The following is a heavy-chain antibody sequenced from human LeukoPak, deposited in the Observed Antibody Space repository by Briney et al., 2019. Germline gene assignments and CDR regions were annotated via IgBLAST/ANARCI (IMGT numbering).Heavy chain of an antibody. Sequence: SETLSLTCTVSGGSISSSSYYWGWIRQPPGKGLEWIGGIYYSGSTYYNPSLKSRVTISVDTSKNQFSLKLSSVTAADTAVYYCARSTRGYYYDSSGLDYWGQGTLVTVSS. CDR3: ARSTRGYYYDSSGLDY. CDR1: GGSISSSSYY. V-gene: IGHV4-39*01. J-gene: IGHJ4*02. D-gene: IGHD3-22*01. CDR2: IYYSGST.